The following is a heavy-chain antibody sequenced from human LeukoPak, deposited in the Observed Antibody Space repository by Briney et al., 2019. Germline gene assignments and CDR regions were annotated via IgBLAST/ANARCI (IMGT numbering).Heavy chain of an antibody. V-gene: IGHV4-61*02. CDR3: ARRFGP. CDR1: GGSISSGSYY. Sequence: SQTLSLTCTVSGGSISSGSYYWSWIRQPAGKGLEWIGRIYTSGSTNYNPSLKSRVTISVDTSKNQFSLKLSSVTAADTAVYYCARRFGPWGQGTLVTVSS. J-gene: IGHJ5*02. CDR2: IYTSGST.